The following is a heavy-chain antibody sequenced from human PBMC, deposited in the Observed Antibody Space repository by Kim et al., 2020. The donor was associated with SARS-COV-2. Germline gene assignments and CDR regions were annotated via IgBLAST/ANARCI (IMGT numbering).Heavy chain of an antibody. V-gene: IGHV4-34*01. Sequence: SETLSLTCAVYGGSFSGYYWSWIRQPPGKGLEWIGEINHSGSTNYNPSLKSRVTISVDTSKNQFSLKLSSVTAADTAVYYCARGQGVVDYWGQGTLVTVSS. CDR3: ARGQGVVDY. J-gene: IGHJ4*02. CDR1: GGSFSGYY. CDR2: INHSGST. D-gene: IGHD3-10*01.